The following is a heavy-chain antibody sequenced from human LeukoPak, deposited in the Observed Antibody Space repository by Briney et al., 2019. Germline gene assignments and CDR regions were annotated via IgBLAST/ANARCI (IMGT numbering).Heavy chain of an antibody. Sequence: SETLSLTCVVYGGSFSGYSWSWIRQPPGKGLEWIGEINQRRNTNYNPSLKSRVTISIDTSKNQFSLKLSSVTAADTAVYYCAGSGSFFASWGQGTLVTVSS. CDR1: GGSFSGYS. D-gene: IGHD3-3*01. CDR2: INQRRNT. J-gene: IGHJ4*02. CDR3: AGSGSFFAS. V-gene: IGHV4-34*01.